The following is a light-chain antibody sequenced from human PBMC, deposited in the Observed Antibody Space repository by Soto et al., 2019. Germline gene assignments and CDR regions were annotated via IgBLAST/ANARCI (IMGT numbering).Light chain of an antibody. V-gene: IGLV1-40*01. CDR1: SSNIGAGYY. Sequence: QSVLTQPPSVSGAPGQRVTISCTGSSSNIGAGYYVHWYQQLPGKAPKLLIYANSNRPSGVSDRFSGSKSGNSASLAITGIQVEDEDAYYCQYYDSSLSGLVFGGGTKLTVL. J-gene: IGLJ2*01. CDR3: QYYDSSLSGLV. CDR2: ANS.